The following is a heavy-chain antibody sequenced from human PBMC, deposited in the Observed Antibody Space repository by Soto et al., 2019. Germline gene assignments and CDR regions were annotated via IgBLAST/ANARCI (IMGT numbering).Heavy chain of an antibody. D-gene: IGHD3-3*01. Sequence: GSLRLSCAASGFTFSSYGMHWVRQAPGKGLEWVAVIWYDGSNKYYADSVKGRFTISRDNSKNTLYLQMNSLRAEDTTVYYCARNHYDFWSGPTKALVDYWGQGTLVTVSS. V-gene: IGHV3-33*01. CDR3: ARNHYDFWSGPTKALVDY. J-gene: IGHJ4*02. CDR2: IWYDGSNK. CDR1: GFTFSSYG.